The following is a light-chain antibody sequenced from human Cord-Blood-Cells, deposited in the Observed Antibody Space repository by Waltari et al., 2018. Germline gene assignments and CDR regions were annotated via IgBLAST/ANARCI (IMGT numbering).Light chain of an antibody. V-gene: IGKV3-11*01. CDR2: DAS. Sequence: EIVLPQSPATLSLSPGERATLSCRASPRVSSYLAWYQQKPGQAPRLLIYDASNRATGIPARFSGSGSGTDFTLTISSLEPEDFAVYYCQQRSNWLTFGGGTKVEIK. J-gene: IGKJ4*01. CDR1: PRVSSY. CDR3: QQRSNWLT.